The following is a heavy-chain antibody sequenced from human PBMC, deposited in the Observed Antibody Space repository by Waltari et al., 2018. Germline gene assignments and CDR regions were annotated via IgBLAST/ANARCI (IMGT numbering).Heavy chain of an antibody. CDR1: GYTFTGYY. CDR2: INPTSGGT. Sequence: QVQLVQSGAEVKKPGASVKVSCKASGYTFTGYYMHWVRQAPGQGLEWMGWINPTSGGTNYAQKCQGRVTMTRDTSISTAYMELSRLRSDDTAVYYCARDDRGGYYYYGMDVWGQGTTVTVSS. J-gene: IGHJ6*02. CDR3: ARDDRGGYYYYGMDV. D-gene: IGHD2-15*01. V-gene: IGHV1-2*02.